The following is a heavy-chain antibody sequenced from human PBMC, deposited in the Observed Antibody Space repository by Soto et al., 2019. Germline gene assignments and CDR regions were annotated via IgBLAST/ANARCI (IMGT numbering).Heavy chain of an antibody. Sequence: EVQLVESGGGLIQPGGSLRLSCAASGFSVSSNYMSWVRQAPGKGLEWVSVIYTGCSTHYADSVEGRFTISRDISKNTLYLQMNSLRAEDTAVYYCARDPGSIAVAGTIWGQGTLVTVSS. CDR2: IYTGCST. J-gene: IGHJ4*02. V-gene: IGHV3-53*01. CDR1: GFSVSSNY. CDR3: ARDPGSIAVAGTI. D-gene: IGHD6-19*01.